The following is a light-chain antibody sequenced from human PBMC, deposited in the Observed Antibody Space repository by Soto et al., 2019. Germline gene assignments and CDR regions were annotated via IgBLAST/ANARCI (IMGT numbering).Light chain of an antibody. CDR2: GAS. V-gene: IGKV3-20*01. Sequence: EIVLTQSPGTLSFSPGERATLSCRASQSVSSSYLAWYQQKPGQAPRLLIYGASSRATGIPDRFSGSGSGTDFTLTISRLEPEDFAVYYCQQYGRTFGQGTKVEIK. CDR3: QQYGRT. J-gene: IGKJ1*01. CDR1: QSVSSSY.